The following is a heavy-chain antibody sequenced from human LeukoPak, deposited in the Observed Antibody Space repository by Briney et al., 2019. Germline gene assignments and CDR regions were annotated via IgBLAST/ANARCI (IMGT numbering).Heavy chain of an antibody. CDR2: MKPNSGNT. CDR3: ARFCCSGGSCYYYFDY. D-gene: IGHD2-15*01. CDR1: GYTFTSYD. J-gene: IGHJ4*02. Sequence: GASVKVSCKASGYTFTSYDINWVRQATGQGLEWMGWMKPNSGNTGYAQKFQGRVTMTRNTSISTAYMELSSLRSEDTAVYYCARFCCSGGSCYYYFDYWGQGTLVTVSS. V-gene: IGHV1-8*01.